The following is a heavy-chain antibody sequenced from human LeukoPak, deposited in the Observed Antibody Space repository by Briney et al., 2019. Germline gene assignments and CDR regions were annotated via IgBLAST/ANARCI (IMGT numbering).Heavy chain of an antibody. V-gene: IGHV3-21*04. J-gene: IGHJ6*03. CDR3: ASTAVVVPAAMRYYYYYYMDV. Sequence: GGSLRLSCAASGFTFSSYSMNWVRQAPGKGLEWVSSISSSSSYIYYADSVKGRFTISRDNAKNSLYLQMNSLRAEDTAVYYCASTAVVVPAAMRYYYYYYMDVWGKGTTVTISS. CDR1: GFTFSSYS. CDR2: ISSSSSYI. D-gene: IGHD2-2*01.